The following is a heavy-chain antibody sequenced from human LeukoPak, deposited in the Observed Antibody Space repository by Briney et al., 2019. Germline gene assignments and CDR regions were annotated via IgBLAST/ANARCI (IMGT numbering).Heavy chain of an antibody. Sequence: SETLSLTCTVSGVSISSLYWSWVRQPPGPGLGWIGYIYHSGITNYNPSLKSRVTMSLDTSKSQFSLKLSSVTAADTAVYYCARLRYCSSGTCLWYFDLWGRGTLVTVSS. V-gene: IGHV4-59*08. CDR1: GVSISSLY. D-gene: IGHD2-15*01. J-gene: IGHJ2*01. CDR3: ARLRYCSSGTCLWYFDL. CDR2: IYHSGIT.